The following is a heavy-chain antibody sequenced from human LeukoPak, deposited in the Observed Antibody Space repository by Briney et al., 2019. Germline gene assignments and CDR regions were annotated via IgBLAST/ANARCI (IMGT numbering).Heavy chain of an antibody. V-gene: IGHV5-51*01. CDR3: ARDNETGVPFDF. CDR2: IYPGDSDT. D-gene: IGHD1-14*01. CDR1: GYKFTNHW. Sequence: GESLTISCKGSGYKFTNHWINWVRQMPGKGLEWMGIIYPGDSDTRYSPSFQGQVTISADKSITTAYLQWSSLKASDSAMYYCARDNETGVPFDFWGQGTLVTVSS. J-gene: IGHJ4*02.